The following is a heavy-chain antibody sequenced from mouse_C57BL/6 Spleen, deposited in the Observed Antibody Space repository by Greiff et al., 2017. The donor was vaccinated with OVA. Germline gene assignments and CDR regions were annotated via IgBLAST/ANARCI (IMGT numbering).Heavy chain of an antibody. D-gene: IGHD2-1*01. J-gene: IGHJ4*01. CDR2: IWSGGST. CDR3: ARVGGNYSYAMDY. Sequence: QVQLKESGPGLVQPSQSLSITCTVSGFSLTSYGVHWVRQSPGKGLEWLGVIWSGGSTDYNAAFISRLSISKDNSKSQVFFKMNSLQADDTAIYYCARVGGNYSYAMDYWGQGTSVTVSS. V-gene: IGHV2-2*01. CDR1: GFSLTSYG.